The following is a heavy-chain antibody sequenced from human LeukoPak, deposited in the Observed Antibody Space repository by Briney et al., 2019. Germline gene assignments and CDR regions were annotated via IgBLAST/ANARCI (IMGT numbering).Heavy chain of an antibody. J-gene: IGHJ3*02. V-gene: IGHV4-39*01. CDR2: IYYSGST. D-gene: IGHD3-16*01. CDR1: GGSISSCSYY. Sequence: SATLSLTCTVSGGSISSCSYYWGWIRQPPGQELEWIGSIYYSGSTYYNPSLKSRVTISVDTSKNQFSLKLSSVTAADTAVYYCTPGPGGAFDIWGQGTMVTVSS. CDR3: TPGPGGAFDI.